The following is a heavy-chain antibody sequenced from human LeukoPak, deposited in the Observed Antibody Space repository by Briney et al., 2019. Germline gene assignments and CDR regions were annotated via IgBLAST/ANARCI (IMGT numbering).Heavy chain of an antibody. V-gene: IGHV4-39*01. D-gene: IGHD1-20*01. CDR2: IYYSGST. CDR1: GGSISSNSYY. J-gene: IGHJ4*02. CDR3: ARVLPITPYFDY. Sequence: SSETLSLTCAVSGGSISSNSYYWGWIRQPPGKGLEWIGSIYYSGSTYYNPSLKSRVTISVDTSKNQFSLKLSSVTAADTAVYYCARVLPITPYFDYWGQGTLVTVSS.